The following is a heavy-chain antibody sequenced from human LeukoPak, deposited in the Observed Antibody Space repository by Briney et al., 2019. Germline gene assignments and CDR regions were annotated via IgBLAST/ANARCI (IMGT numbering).Heavy chain of an antibody. J-gene: IGHJ6*04. Sequence: ASVKVSCRASGGTFSSYAISWVRQAPGQGLEWMGGIIPIFGTAHYAQKFQGRVTITADESTSTAYMELSSLRSEDTAVYYCARDIVVVVAATPYYYYGMDVWGKGTTVTVSS. V-gene: IGHV1-69*01. D-gene: IGHD2-15*01. CDR3: ARDIVVVVAATPYYYYGMDV. CDR2: IIPIFGTA. CDR1: GGTFSSYA.